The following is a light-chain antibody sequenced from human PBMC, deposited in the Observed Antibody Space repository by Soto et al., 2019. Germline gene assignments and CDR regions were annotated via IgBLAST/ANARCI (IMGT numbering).Light chain of an antibody. CDR3: SAWDASLNGYV. Sequence: QSVLTQPPSASGTPGQRLTISCSGSSSNIGSKTVNWYQQLPGTAPKLLIYSNYQRPSGVPDRFSGSKSGTSASLAISGLQSGDEADYYCSAWDASLNGYVFGTGSKVTVL. CDR2: SNY. V-gene: IGLV1-44*01. CDR1: SSNIGSKT. J-gene: IGLJ1*01.